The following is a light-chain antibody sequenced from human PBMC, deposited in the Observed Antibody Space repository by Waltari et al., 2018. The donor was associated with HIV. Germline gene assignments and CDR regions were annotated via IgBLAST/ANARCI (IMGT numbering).Light chain of an antibody. V-gene: IGLV2-18*02. J-gene: IGLJ2*01. CDR1: SSDLGTYNR. CDR2: EVS. Sequence: QSALTQPPSVSGSPGQSVTISCTGTSSDLGTYNRVSWYQQPPGTAPKLMIYEVSSRPSGVHDRFAGSKSGDTASLTIAGLQAEDEADYYCSSYTNRRTVVFGGGTKLTVL. CDR3: SSYTNRRTVV.